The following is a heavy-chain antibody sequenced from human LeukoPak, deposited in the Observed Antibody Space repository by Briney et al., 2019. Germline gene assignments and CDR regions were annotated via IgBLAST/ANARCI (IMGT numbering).Heavy chain of an antibody. CDR2: IYSGGST. D-gene: IGHD1-26*01. Sequence: GGSLRLSCAASGFTVSSNYMSWVRQAPGKGLEWVSVIYSGGSTYYADSVKGRFTISRDNSKNTLYLQMNSLRAEDTAVYYCAREDAVGPYSYYYYYGMDVWGQGTTVTVSS. J-gene: IGHJ6*02. V-gene: IGHV3-53*01. CDR1: GFTVSSNY. CDR3: AREDAVGPYSYYYYYGMDV.